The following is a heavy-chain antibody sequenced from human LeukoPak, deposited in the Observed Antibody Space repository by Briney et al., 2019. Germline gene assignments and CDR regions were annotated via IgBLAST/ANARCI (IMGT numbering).Heavy chain of an antibody. Sequence: PSETLSLTCAVYGGSFSGYYWSWIRQPPGKGLEWIGEINHSGSTNYNPSLKSRDTISVDTSKNQFSLKLSSVTAADTAVYYCARGLLKLTGTTRDYWGQGTLVTVSS. CDR1: GGSFSGYY. CDR3: ARGLLKLTGTTRDY. CDR2: INHSGST. J-gene: IGHJ4*02. V-gene: IGHV4-34*01. D-gene: IGHD1-20*01.